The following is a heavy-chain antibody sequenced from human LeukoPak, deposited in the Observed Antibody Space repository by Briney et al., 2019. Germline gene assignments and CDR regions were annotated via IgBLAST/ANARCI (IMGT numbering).Heavy chain of an antibody. J-gene: IGHJ4*02. Sequence: PGGSLRLSCAASGFTVSSNYMSWVRQAPGKGLEWVSSISSSSSYIYYADSVKGRFTISRDNAKNSLYLQMNSLRAEDTAVYYCARALWFGETFPAYWGQGTLVTVSS. CDR1: GFTVSSNY. CDR3: ARALWFGETFPAY. D-gene: IGHD3-10*01. CDR2: ISSSSSYI. V-gene: IGHV3-21*01.